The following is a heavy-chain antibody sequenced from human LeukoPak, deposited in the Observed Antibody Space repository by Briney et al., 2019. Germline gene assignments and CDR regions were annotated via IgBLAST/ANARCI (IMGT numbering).Heavy chain of an antibody. CDR2: ISGSGGST. CDR1: GFTFSSYG. CDR3: AKEIDYDILTGLFYYYYMDV. Sequence: AGGSLRLSCAASGFTFSSYGMHWVRQAPGKGLEWVSAISGSGGSTYYADSVKGRFTISRDNSKNTLYLQMNSLRAEDTAVYYCAKEIDYDILTGLFYYYYMDVWGKGTTVTISS. D-gene: IGHD3-9*01. J-gene: IGHJ6*03. V-gene: IGHV3-23*01.